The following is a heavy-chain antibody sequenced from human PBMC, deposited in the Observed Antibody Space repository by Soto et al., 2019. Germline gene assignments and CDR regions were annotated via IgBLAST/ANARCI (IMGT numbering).Heavy chain of an antibody. CDR2: IKQDGSEK. Sequence: VQLVESGGGVVQPGRSLRLSCAASGFTFSSYWMSWVRQAPGKGLEWVANIKQDGSEKYYVDSVKGRFTISRDNAKNSLYLQMNSLRAEDTAVYYCARERYCSSTSCYTAAYYYYYYGMDVWGQGTTVTVSS. CDR1: GFTFSSYW. J-gene: IGHJ6*02. V-gene: IGHV3-7*03. D-gene: IGHD2-2*02. CDR3: ARERYCSSTSCYTAAYYYYYYGMDV.